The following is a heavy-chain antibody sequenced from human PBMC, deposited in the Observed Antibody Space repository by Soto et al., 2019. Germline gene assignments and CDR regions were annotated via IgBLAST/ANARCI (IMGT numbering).Heavy chain of an antibody. CDR2: ISSSSSYI. D-gene: IGHD2-2*01. Sequence: EVQLVESGGGLVKPGGSLRLSCAASGFTFSSYSMNWVRQAPGKGLEWVSSISSSSSYIYYADSVKGRFTISRDNAKNSLYLQMNSLRAEDTAVYYCAREGCSSTCCYFGKRLRTDRYYYYGMDVWGQGTTVTVSS. V-gene: IGHV3-21*01. CDR1: GFTFSSYS. CDR3: AREGCSSTCCYFGKRLRTDRYYYYGMDV. J-gene: IGHJ6*02.